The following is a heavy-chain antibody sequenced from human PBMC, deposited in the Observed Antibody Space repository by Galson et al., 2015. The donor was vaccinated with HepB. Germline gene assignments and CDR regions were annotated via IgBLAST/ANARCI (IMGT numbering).Heavy chain of an antibody. Sequence: SVKVSCKASGYTFTSYGISWVRQAPGQGLEWMGWISAYNGNTNYAQKLQGRVTMTTDTSTSTAYMELRSLRSDDTAVYYCARDQTGYSSSWYTKYYYYYMDVWGKGTTVTVSS. CDR2: ISAYNGNT. D-gene: IGHD6-13*01. V-gene: IGHV1-18*01. CDR3: ARDQTGYSSSWYTKYYYYYMDV. J-gene: IGHJ6*03. CDR1: GYTFTSYG.